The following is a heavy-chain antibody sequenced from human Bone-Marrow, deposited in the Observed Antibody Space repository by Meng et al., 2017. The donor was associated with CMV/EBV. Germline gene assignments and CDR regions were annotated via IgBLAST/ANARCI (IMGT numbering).Heavy chain of an antibody. V-gene: IGHV1-18*04. CDR2: VGGCDGDT. D-gene: IGHD5/OR15-5a*01. CDR1: GYTFTGYY. J-gene: IGHJ3*02. Sequence: ASVKVSCKASGYTFTGYYMHWVRQAPGQGLEWMGWVGGCDGDTNYALEFRGRVTVTIDTSTSTAYMELRSLRSDDTAVYYCARDWECLARSDVFDIWGQGTMVTVSS. CDR3: ARDWECLARSDVFDI.